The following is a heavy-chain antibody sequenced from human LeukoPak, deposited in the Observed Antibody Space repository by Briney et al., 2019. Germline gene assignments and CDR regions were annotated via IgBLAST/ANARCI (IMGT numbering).Heavy chain of an antibody. Sequence: SETLSLTCTVSGVSISSSNSYWGWIRQPPGKGLEWIGSIYYSGNTYYNASLKSQVSISIDTSKNQFSLRLTSVTAADTAVYYCARVYEYSSSNDYWGQGTLVTVSS. V-gene: IGHV4-39*01. CDR3: ARVYEYSSSNDY. J-gene: IGHJ4*02. CDR1: GVSISSSNSY. CDR2: IYYSGNT. D-gene: IGHD6-6*01.